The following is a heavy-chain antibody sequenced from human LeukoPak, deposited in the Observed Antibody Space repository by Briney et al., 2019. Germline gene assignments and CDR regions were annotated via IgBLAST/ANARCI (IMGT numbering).Heavy chain of an antibody. CDR3: ARPPRCSSTSCSRYYYYYMDV. CDR1: GFPYRSYW. V-gene: IGHV3-7*01. CDR2: IKQDECEK. J-gene: IGHJ6*03. Sequence: GGPVRLSCGASGFPYRSYWMLWVRQAPGKGREGVANIKQDECEKFYVDSVKGRFTIPRDNAKNPLYLQRNSLRAEDTAVYYCARPPRCSSTSCSRYYYYYMDVWGKGPTVTIP. D-gene: IGHD2-2*01.